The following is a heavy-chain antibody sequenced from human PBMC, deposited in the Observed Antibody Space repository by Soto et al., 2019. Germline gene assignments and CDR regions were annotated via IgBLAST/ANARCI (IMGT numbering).Heavy chain of an antibody. Sequence: EVQLLESGGGLVQPGGSLRLSCAASGFTFSSYAIRWVRQAPVKGLEWVSAISGSGGSTYYSDSVKGRFTISRDNTNNTQYRKMNSVNAEDSAGYYCARRGSGIYFDYWGKGPLVTVSS. CDR2: ISGSGGST. J-gene: IGHJ4*02. CDR1: GFTFSSYA. CDR3: ARRGSGIYFDY. D-gene: IGHD1-26*01. V-gene: IGHV3-23*01.